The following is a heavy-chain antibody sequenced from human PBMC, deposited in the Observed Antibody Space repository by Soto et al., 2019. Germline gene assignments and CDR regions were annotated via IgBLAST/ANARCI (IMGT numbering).Heavy chain of an antibody. Sequence: LRLSCVASEFTFSNYEMNWVRQAPGKGLEWVSYISYTGSTIYYADSVRGRFTISRDNSKNSLYLQMNSLRAEDTAVYYCARGLRNYYDRSGLHYWGQGTLVTVSS. CDR1: EFTFSNYE. CDR3: ARGLRNYYDRSGLHY. D-gene: IGHD3-22*01. CDR2: ISYTGSTI. J-gene: IGHJ4*02. V-gene: IGHV3-48*03.